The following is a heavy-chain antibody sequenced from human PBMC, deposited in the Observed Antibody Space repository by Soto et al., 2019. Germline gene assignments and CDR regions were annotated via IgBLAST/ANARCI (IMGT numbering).Heavy chain of an antibody. J-gene: IGHJ5*02. CDR3: AKSIAGWFDP. Sequence: QVQLVESGGGVVQPGRSLRLSCAASGFTFSSYGMHWVRQAPGKGLEWVAVIWYDGSNKYYADSVKGRFTISRDNSKNTPYLQMTSLRAEDTAVYYCAKSIAGWFDPWGQGTLVTVSS. D-gene: IGHD6-6*01. CDR1: GFTFSSYG. V-gene: IGHV3-33*06. CDR2: IWYDGSNK.